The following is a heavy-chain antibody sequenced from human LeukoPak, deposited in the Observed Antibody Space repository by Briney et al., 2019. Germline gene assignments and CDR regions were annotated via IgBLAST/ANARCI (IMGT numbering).Heavy chain of an antibody. Sequence: SQTLSLTCTVSGGSISSGSYYWSWIRRPAGKGLEWIGRIYTSGSTNYNPSLKSRVTISVDTSKNQFSLKLSSVTAADTAVYYCARQSPIDAFDIWGQGTLVTVSS. V-gene: IGHV4-61*02. CDR3: ARQSPIDAFDI. CDR2: IYTSGST. CDR1: GGSISSGSYY. J-gene: IGHJ3*02.